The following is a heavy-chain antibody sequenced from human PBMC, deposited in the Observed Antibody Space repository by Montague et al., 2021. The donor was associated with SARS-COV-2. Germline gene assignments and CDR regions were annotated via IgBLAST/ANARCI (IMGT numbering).Heavy chain of an antibody. D-gene: IGHD3-10*01. V-gene: IGHV4-34*01. J-gene: IGHJ6*02. CDR2: INHSGST. Sequence: SETLSLTCAVYGGSFSGCYWSWIRQPPGKGLEWIGEINHSGSTNYNPSLKSRVTISVDTSKNQFSLKLSSVTAADTAVYYCARVRYYGSGTSVGMDVWGQGTTVTVSS. CDR3: ARVRYYGSGTSVGMDV. CDR1: GGSFSGCY.